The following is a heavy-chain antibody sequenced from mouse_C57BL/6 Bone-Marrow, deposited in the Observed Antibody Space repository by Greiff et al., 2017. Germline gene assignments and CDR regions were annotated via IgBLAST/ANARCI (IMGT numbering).Heavy chain of an antibody. J-gene: IGHJ4*01. D-gene: IGHD2-5*01. CDR3: ATYYSNFYYYAMDY. V-gene: IGHV1-72*01. CDR1: GYTFTSYW. CDR2: IDPNSGGT. Sequence: QVQLQQPGAELVKPGASVKLSCKASGYTFTSYWMHWVKQRPGRGLEWIGRIDPNSGGTKYNEKFKSKATLTGDKPSSTAYMQLSSLTSEDSAVYYCATYYSNFYYYAMDYWGQGTSVTVSS.